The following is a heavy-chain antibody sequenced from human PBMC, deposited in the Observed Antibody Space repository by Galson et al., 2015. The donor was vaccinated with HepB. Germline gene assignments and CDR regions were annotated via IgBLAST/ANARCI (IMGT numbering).Heavy chain of an antibody. Sequence: SLRLSCAASGFTFSSYAMSWVRQAPGKGLEWVSAISGSGGSTYYADSVKGRFTISRDNSKNTLYLQMNSLRAEDTAVYYCAKDPARIVGATTVGQPPPDYWGQGTLVTVSS. CDR1: GFTFSSYA. J-gene: IGHJ4*02. D-gene: IGHD1-26*01. CDR2: ISGSGGST. CDR3: AKDPARIVGATTVGQPPPDY. V-gene: IGHV3-23*01.